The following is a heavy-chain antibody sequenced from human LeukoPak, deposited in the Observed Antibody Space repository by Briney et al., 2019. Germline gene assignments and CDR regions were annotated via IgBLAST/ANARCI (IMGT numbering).Heavy chain of an antibody. Sequence: GASVNVSCKASGYIFTNHGISWVRQAPGQGLDWMGWITTSNGNTKYAQKLQGRVTMTTDTSTTTAYMESRSLASDDTAVYYCARVEAGFHDYWGQGTIVTVSS. V-gene: IGHV1-18*01. CDR1: GYIFTNHG. D-gene: IGHD1-1*01. J-gene: IGHJ4*02. CDR3: ARVEAGFHDY. CDR2: ITTSNGNT.